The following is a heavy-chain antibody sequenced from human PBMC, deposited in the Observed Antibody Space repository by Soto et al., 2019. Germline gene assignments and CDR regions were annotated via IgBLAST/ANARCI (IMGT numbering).Heavy chain of an antibody. CDR2: ISSNGGST. J-gene: IGHJ1*01. D-gene: IGHD3-22*01. Sequence: TGGSLRLSCSASGFTFSSYAMHWVRQAPGKGLEYVSAISSNGGSTYYADSVKGRFTISRDNSKNTLYLQMSSLRAEDTAVYYCVKGISIYYDSSGHYHLAYCGQGSFVTGSS. CDR3: VKGISIYYDSSGHYHLAY. V-gene: IGHV3-64D*08. CDR1: GFTFSSYA.